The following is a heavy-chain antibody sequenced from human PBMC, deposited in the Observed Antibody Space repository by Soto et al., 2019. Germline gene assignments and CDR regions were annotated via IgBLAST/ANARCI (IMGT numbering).Heavy chain of an antibody. D-gene: IGHD1-7*01. J-gene: IGHJ4*02. CDR3: AKSGTSRVGPADY. CDR2: ISGSGGST. V-gene: IGHV3-23*01. Sequence: PGGSLRLSCAASGFTFSSYAMSWVRQAPGKGLEWVSAISGSGGSTYYADSVKGRFTISRDNSKNTLYLQMNSPRAEDTAVYYCAKSGTSRVGPADYWGQGTLVTVSS. CDR1: GFTFSSYA.